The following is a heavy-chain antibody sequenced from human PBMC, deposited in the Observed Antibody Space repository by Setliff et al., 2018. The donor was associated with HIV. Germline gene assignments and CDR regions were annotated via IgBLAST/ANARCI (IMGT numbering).Heavy chain of an antibody. Sequence: GASVKVSCKASGGTFSSYAISWVRQAPGQGLEWMGGIIPIFGTANYAQKFQGRVTITTDESTRTAYMELSSLRSEDTAVYYCATATDSSSGYGRAFDMWGQGTMVTVSS. V-gene: IGHV1-69*05. J-gene: IGHJ3*02. CDR1: GGTFSSYA. D-gene: IGHD6-13*01. CDR3: ATATDSSSGYGRAFDM. CDR2: IIPIFGTA.